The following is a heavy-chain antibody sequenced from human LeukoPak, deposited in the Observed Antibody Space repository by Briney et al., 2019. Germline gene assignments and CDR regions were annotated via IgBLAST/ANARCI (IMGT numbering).Heavy chain of an antibody. CDR3: AKDMRPYSRYFDWLARGYFDY. J-gene: IGHJ4*02. CDR2: ISYDGSNK. D-gene: IGHD3-9*01. Sequence: GGSLRLSCAASGFTFSSYGMHWVRQAPGKGLEWVAVISYDGSNKYYADSVKGRFTISRDNSKNTLYLQMNSLRAEDTAVYYCAKDMRPYSRYFDWLARGYFDYWGQGTLVTVSS. V-gene: IGHV3-30*18. CDR1: GFTFSSYG.